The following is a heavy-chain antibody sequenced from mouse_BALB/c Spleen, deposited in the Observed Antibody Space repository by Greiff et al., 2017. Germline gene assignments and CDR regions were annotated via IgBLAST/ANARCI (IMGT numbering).Heavy chain of an antibody. Sequence: DVKLVESGGDLVKPGGSLKLSCAASGFTFSSYGMSWVRQTPDKRLEWVATISSGGSYTYYPDSVKGRFTISRDNAKNTLYLQMSSLKSEDTAMYYCARHYYRYDGGVYFDYWGQGTTLTVSS. D-gene: IGHD2-14*01. CDR1: GFTFSSYG. V-gene: IGHV5-6*02. CDR2: ISSGGSYT. CDR3: ARHYYRYDGGVYFDY. J-gene: IGHJ2*01.